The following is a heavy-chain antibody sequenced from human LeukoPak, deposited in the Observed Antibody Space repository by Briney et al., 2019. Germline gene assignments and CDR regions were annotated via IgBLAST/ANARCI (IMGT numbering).Heavy chain of an antibody. CDR1: GYTFSDNY. CDR3: ARGPPGIAAAGTIDY. V-gene: IGHV1-18*04. D-gene: IGHD6-13*01. Sequence: ASVKVSCKASGYTFSDNYIHWVRQAPGQGLEWMGWISAYNGNTNYAQKLQGRVTMTTDTSTSTAYMELRSLRSDDTAVYYCARGPPGIAAAGTIDYWGQGTLVTVSS. CDR2: ISAYNGNT. J-gene: IGHJ4*02.